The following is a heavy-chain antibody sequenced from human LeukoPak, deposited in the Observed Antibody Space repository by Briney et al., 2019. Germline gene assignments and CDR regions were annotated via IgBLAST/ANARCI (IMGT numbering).Heavy chain of an antibody. CDR2: LWKDGTNK. CDR3: AKEYAIFVGAFDI. J-gene: IGHJ3*02. Sequence: PGRSLRLSCVASGFTFRDYGMHWVRQAPGKGLEWVAVLWKDGTNKFCSDSVKGRFTFSRDNSKGTLYLQMNSLRAEDTAVYYCAKEYAIFVGAFDIWGQGTMVTVSS. D-gene: IGHD3-3*02. CDR1: GFTFRDYG. V-gene: IGHV3-33*06.